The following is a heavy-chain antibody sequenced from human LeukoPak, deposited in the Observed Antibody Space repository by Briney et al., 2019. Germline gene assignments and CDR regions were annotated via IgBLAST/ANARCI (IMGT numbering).Heavy chain of an antibody. CDR2: IGGGGVDR. V-gene: IGHV3-23*01. CDR3: VEDSIERNGVYDAFDV. D-gene: IGHD2-8*01. J-gene: IGHJ3*01. CDR1: GFTFTDFA. Sequence: PGGSLRLSCVASGFTFTDFAMNWVRQVPGKGPEWVSHIGGGGVDREYEESVKGRFTVSRDNSRNSLYLQMNSLRGEHTAIYYCVEDSIERNGVYDAFDVWGQGTKVTVSS.